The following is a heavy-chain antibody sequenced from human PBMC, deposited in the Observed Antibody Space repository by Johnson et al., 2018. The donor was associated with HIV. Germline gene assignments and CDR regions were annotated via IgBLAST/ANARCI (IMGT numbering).Heavy chain of an antibody. CDR2: VSYDGSTK. CDR1: GFTFSSYA. CDR3: ARDAKVGYGDAFDI. J-gene: IGHJ3*02. Sequence: QMQLVESGGGVVQPGRSLRLSCAASGFTFSSYAMHWVRQAPGKGLEWVAVVSYDGSTKYYADSVKGRFTISRDNSKNTLYLQMNSLRAEDTAVFYCARDAKVGYGDAFDIWGHGTMVTVSS. V-gene: IGHV3-30*14. D-gene: IGHD5-12*01.